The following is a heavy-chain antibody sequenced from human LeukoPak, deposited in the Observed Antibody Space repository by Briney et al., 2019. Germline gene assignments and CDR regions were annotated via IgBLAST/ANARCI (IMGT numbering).Heavy chain of an antibody. CDR3: ARADDLFDSSGYYWTV. Sequence: SETLSLTCTVSGGTSNSNSYYWGWIRQPPGKGLEWIANIYYSGSTSYNPSLRGRGTISVDTSKTQFSLTLTSVTAADTAVYYCARADDLFDSSGYYWTVWGQGTLVTVSS. CDR2: IYYSGST. J-gene: IGHJ4*02. D-gene: IGHD3-22*01. V-gene: IGHV4-39*07. CDR1: GGTSNSNSYY.